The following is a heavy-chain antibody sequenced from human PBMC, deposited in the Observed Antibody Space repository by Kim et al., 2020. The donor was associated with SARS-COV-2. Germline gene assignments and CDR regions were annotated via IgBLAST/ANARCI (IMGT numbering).Heavy chain of an antibody. CDR1: GGSISSYY. V-gene: IGHV4-59*13. CDR2: LDYSGTT. J-gene: IGHJ1*01. CDR3: ASGRQQVPGDFQH. D-gene: IGHD6-13*01. Sequence: SETLSLTCSVSGGSISSYYWSWIRQPPGKGLEWIGYLDYSGTTDYNPSLKGRVIISVDTSKKQFSLRLSSVTAADTAVYYCASGRQQVPGDFQHWGQGTLVTVSS.